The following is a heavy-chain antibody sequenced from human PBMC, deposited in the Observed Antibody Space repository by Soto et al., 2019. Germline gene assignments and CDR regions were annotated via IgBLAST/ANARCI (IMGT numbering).Heavy chain of an antibody. J-gene: IGHJ4*02. CDR1: GASVSNYY. Sequence: QVHLQESGPGLVRPSETLSLTCTVSGASVSNYYWSWIRQSPGKGLEWSGYIYYDGMSTKYNPSLKSRVTISLDTSKNQFSLGLSSVTAADTAIYYCARGPVGHRDYFDHWGQGILVAVSS. V-gene: IGHV4-59*02. CDR2: IYYDGMST. CDR3: ARGPVGHRDYFDH.